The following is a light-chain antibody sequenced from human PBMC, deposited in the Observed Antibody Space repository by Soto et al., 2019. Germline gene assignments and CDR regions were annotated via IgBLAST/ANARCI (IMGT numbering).Light chain of an antibody. CDR3: QQYRYTIT. CDR2: GAS. V-gene: IGKV4-1*01. J-gene: IGKJ5*01. CDR1: QSVIDTSNNRNS. Sequence: DIVMTQSPDSLAVSLGERATINCKSSQSVIDTSNNRNSLAWYQQKPGQPPKLLFYGASTRGSGVPGRFSGSGSGTDFSLTISSLQAEDVAVYYCQQYRYTITFGQGTRLELK.